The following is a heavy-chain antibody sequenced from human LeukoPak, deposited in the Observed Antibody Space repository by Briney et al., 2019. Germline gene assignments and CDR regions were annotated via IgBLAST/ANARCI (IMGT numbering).Heavy chain of an antibody. CDR3: ARDDSSGYYFGPFDY. J-gene: IGHJ4*02. CDR2: IWYDGSNK. CDR1: GFTFSSYG. Sequence: QAGGSLRLSCAASGFTFSSYGMHWVRQAPGKGLEWVAVIWYDGSNKYYAVSVKGRFTISRDNSKNTLYLQMNSLRAEDTAVYYCARDDSSGYYFGPFDYWGQGTLVTVSS. V-gene: IGHV3-33*01. D-gene: IGHD3-22*01.